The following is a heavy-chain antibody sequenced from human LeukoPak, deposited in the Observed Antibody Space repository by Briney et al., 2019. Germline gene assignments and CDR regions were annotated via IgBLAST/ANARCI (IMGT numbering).Heavy chain of an antibody. D-gene: IGHD1-26*01. V-gene: IGHV3-30*03. CDR2: ISYDGSNK. CDR3: ARDWELEGSGFDY. Sequence: GGSLRLSCAASGFSFSSYGIHWVRQAPGKGLEWVAVISYDGSNKYYADSVKGRFTISRDNSKNTLYLQMNSLRTDDTAVYYCARDWELEGSGFDYWGQGTLVTVSS. CDR1: GFSFSSYG. J-gene: IGHJ4*02.